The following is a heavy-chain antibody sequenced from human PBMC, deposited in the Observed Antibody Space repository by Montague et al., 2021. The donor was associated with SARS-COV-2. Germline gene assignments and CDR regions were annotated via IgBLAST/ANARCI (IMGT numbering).Heavy chain of an antibody. CDR2: ISYSGST. J-gene: IGHJ4*02. CDR3: ARVGSSGWYAPGYFDY. Sequence: SETLSLTCTVSGGSITSSNYDWGWIRQPPGKGLEWFGSISYSGSTYYNPSLKGRVTISVDTSKHQLSLRLSSVTAADTAVYYCARVGSSGWYAPGYFDYWGQGTLVTVSS. D-gene: IGHD6-19*01. CDR1: GGSITSSNYD. V-gene: IGHV4-39*01.